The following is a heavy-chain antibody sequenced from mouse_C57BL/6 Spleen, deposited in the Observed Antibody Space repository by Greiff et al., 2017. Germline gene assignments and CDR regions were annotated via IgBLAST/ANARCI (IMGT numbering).Heavy chain of an antibody. D-gene: IGHD2-4*01. CDR1: GYTFTSYW. Sequence: QVQLQQPGAELVKPGASLKMSCKASGYTFTSYWITWVKQRPGQGLEWIGDSYPGSGSTNYNEKLKSKATLTVDTSSSTAYMQLSSLPSEDSAVYYCARSYYDYDDGFDYWGQGTTLTVSS. V-gene: IGHV1-55*01. CDR2: SYPGSGST. J-gene: IGHJ2*01. CDR3: ARSYYDYDDGFDY.